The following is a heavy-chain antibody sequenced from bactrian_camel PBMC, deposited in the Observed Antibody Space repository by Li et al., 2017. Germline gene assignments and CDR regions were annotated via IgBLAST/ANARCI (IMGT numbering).Heavy chain of an antibody. CDR1: ANIYAGYW. CDR2: INGAGDMP. Sequence: HVQLVESGGGSVQSGGSLTLSCTASANIYAGYWMAWFRQAPGKEREGVASINGAGDMPFYADSVKGRFTISRDYANNTLHLQMNSLKPEDTAVYYCAADLGWCGSTPLSRKFRNWGQGTQVTVS. V-gene: IGHV3S1*01. J-gene: IGHJ4*01. D-gene: IGHD6*01. CDR3: AADLGWCGSTPLSRKFRN.